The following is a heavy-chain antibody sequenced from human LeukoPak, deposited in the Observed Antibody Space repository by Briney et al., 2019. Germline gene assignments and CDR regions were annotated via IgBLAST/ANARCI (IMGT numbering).Heavy chain of an antibody. D-gene: IGHD3-10*01. CDR3: ARDSAGSALFDY. Sequence: GGSLRLSCAASGFTFSSYSMNWVRQAPGKGLEWVSSISSSSSYIYYAASVKGRFIISRDNAKNSLYPQMSSLRADDTVVYYCARDSAGSALFDYWGAGTLVTVSS. J-gene: IGHJ4*02. CDR2: ISSSSSYI. V-gene: IGHV3-21*01. CDR1: GFTFSSYS.